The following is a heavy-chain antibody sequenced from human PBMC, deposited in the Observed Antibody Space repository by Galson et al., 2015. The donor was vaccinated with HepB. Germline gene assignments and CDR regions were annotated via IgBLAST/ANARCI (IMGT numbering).Heavy chain of an antibody. V-gene: IGHV3-23*01. J-gene: IGHJ6*03. Sequence: SLRLSCAASGFTFSSYAMSWVRQAPGKGLEWVSAISGSGGSTYYADSVKGRFTISRDNSKNTLYLQMNSLRAEDTAVYYCAKGDGDSGSYYYMDVWGKGTTVTVSS. D-gene: IGHD1-26*01. CDR3: AKGDGDSGSYYYMDV. CDR1: GFTFSSYA. CDR2: ISGSGGST.